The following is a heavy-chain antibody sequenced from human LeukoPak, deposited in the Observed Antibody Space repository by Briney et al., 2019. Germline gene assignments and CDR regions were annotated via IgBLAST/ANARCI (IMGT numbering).Heavy chain of an antibody. CDR2: VTPGNGAT. D-gene: IGHD3-10*01. J-gene: IGHJ4*02. CDR1: GYTFTGYY. V-gene: IGHV1-2*02. CDR3: ARGAGSGTYRRFDF. Sequence: ASVTVSCKASGYTFTGYYMHWVRQAPGQRLEWMGWVTPGNGATNYAQQLQGRITMTRDTSISTSYMELNTLISDDTAVYYCARGAGSGTYRRFDFWGQGTLVTVSS.